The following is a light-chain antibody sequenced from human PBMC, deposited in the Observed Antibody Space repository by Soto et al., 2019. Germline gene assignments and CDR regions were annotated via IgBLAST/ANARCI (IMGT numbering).Light chain of an antibody. Sequence: EIVLTQSPAILSLSPGERATLSCRASQSVSTYLAWFQQKLGQPPRLLIYDASKRATGVPARFSGSGSGTDFTLTIISLEHEDVAVYYCEQRSNLVTFGGGTKLEI. V-gene: IGKV3-11*01. J-gene: IGKJ4*01. CDR1: QSVSTY. CDR2: DAS. CDR3: EQRSNLVT.